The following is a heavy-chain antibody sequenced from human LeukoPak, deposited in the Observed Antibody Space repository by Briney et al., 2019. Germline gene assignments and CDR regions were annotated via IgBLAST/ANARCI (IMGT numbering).Heavy chain of an antibody. CDR1: GGSVSSDNYY. J-gene: IGHJ4*02. CDR2: IYYSGST. CDR3: AKGGHNGGWYHDY. Sequence: SETLSLTCTVSGGSVSSDNYYWSWIRQPPGRGLEWIGYIYYSGSTNYNPSLKSRVTISVDTSKDQFSLKLSSVTAADTAVYYCAKGGHNGGWYHDYWGQGTLVTVSS. V-gene: IGHV4-61*01. D-gene: IGHD6-19*01.